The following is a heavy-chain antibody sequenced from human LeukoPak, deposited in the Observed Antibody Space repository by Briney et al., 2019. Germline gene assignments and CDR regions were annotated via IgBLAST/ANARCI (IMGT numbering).Heavy chain of an antibody. CDR1: GFTFSSYS. CDR2: ISSSSSTI. V-gene: IGHV3-48*01. CDR3: ARFLATWDYYYMDV. Sequence: GGSLRLSCAASGFTFSSYSMNWVRQAPGKGLEWVSYISSSSSTIYYADSVKGRFTISRDNDKNSVYLQMNSLRAEDTAVYYCARFLATWDYYYMDVWGSGTTVTVSS. J-gene: IGHJ6*03. D-gene: IGHD3-3*01.